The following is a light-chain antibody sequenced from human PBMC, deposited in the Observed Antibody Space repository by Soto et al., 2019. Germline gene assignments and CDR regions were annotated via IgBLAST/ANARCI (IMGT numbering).Light chain of an antibody. CDR2: KAS. CDR3: QQYNSYPT. Sequence: DIQMTQSPSTLSASVGDRVTITCRASQSISSWLAWYQQKPGKAPKLLIYKASSVESGVPSRFSGSGSGTEVTLTISRLQPDDFATYYCQQYNSYPTCGQGTKEEIK. CDR1: QSISSW. V-gene: IGKV1-5*03. J-gene: IGKJ1*01.